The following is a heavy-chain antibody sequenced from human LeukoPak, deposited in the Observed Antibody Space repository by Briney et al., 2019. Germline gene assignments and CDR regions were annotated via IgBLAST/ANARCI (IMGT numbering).Heavy chain of an antibody. J-gene: IGHJ5*02. Sequence: GGSLRLSCAASGFTVSSNYMSWVRQAPGKGLEWVSVIYSGGSTYYADSVKGRFTISRDNSKNTLYLQMNSLRAEDTAVYYCARCRLDYGDSIWFDPWGQGTLVTVSS. D-gene: IGHD4-17*01. CDR3: ARCRLDYGDSIWFDP. CDR2: IYSGGST. CDR1: GFTVSSNY. V-gene: IGHV3-53*01.